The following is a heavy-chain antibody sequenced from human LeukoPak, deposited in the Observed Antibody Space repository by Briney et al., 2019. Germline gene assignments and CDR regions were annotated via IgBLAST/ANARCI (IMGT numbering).Heavy chain of an antibody. CDR3: ARDGLAVALMFDY. V-gene: IGHV1-46*01. CDR1: GYTFTGYY. D-gene: IGHD6-19*01. J-gene: IGHJ4*02. CDR2: INPSGGST. Sequence: ASVKVSCKASGYTFTGYYMHWVRQAPGQGLEWMGIINPSGGSTSYAQKFQGRVTMTRDMSTSTVYMELSSLRSEDTAVYYCARDGLAVALMFDYWGRGTLVTVSS.